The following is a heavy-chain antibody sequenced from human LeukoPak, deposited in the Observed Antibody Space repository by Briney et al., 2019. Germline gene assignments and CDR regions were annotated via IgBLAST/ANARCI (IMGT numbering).Heavy chain of an antibody. V-gene: IGHV4-61*02. CDR1: GGSISSGSYY. Sequence: SETLSLTCTVSGGSISSGSYYWSWIRQPAGKGLEWIGRIYTSGSTNYNPSLKSRVTISVDTSKNQFSLKLSSVTAADTDVYYCARGLYGDYGDYWGQGALVTVSS. J-gene: IGHJ4*02. CDR3: ARGLYGDYGDY. CDR2: IYTSGST. D-gene: IGHD4-17*01.